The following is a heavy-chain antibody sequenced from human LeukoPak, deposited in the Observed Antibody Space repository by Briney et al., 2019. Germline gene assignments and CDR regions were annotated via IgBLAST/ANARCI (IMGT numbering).Heavy chain of an antibody. J-gene: IGHJ1*01. CDR1: GFIFTDYW. D-gene: IGHD6-6*01. CDR3: AKGAARGAEYFQH. V-gene: IGHV3-74*01. CDR2: IRGDGRAT. Sequence: QAGGSLRLSCAASGFIFTDYWMHWVRQAPGKELVWVARIRGDGRATTYADSVKGRFTISRDNAMNTLYLQMNSLRAEDTAVYYCAKGAARGAEYFQHWGQGTLVTVSS.